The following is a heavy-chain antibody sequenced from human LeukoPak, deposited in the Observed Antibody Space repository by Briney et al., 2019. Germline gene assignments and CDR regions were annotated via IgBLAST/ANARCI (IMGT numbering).Heavy chain of an antibody. V-gene: IGHV4-34*01. CDR3: ARRYSSGWYHFDY. J-gene: IGHJ4*02. D-gene: IGHD6-19*01. CDR1: GGSFGGYY. CDR2: INHSGST. Sequence: SETLSLTCAVYGGSFGGYYWRWIRQPPGKGLEWIGEINHSGSTNYNPSLKSRVTISVDTSKNQFSLKLSSVTAADTAVYYCARRYSSGWYHFDYWGQGTLVTVSS.